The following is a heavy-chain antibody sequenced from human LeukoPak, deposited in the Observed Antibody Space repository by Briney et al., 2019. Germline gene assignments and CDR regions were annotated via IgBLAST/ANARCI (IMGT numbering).Heavy chain of an antibody. Sequence: GVSLRLSCAASGFTFSSYAMSWVRQAPGKGLEWVSAISGSGGSTYYADSVKGRFTISRDNSKNTLYLQMNSLRAEDTAVYYCAKEEKIQLWLARTYQNFDYWGQGTLVTVSS. D-gene: IGHD5-18*01. CDR1: GFTFSSYA. CDR2: ISGSGGST. CDR3: AKEEKIQLWLARTYQNFDY. J-gene: IGHJ4*02. V-gene: IGHV3-23*01.